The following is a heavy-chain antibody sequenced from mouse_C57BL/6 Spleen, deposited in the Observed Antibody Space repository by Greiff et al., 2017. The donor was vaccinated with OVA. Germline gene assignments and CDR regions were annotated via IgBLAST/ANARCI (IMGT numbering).Heavy chain of an antibody. D-gene: IGHD1-1*01. CDR3: ASNIYYYGSSYVSYAMDY. Sequence: EVQLVESGGGLVKPGGSLKLSCAASGFTFSDYGMHWVRQAPEKGLEWVAYISSGSSTIYYADTVKGRFTISRDNAKNTLFLQMTSLRSEDTAMYYCASNIYYYGSSYVSYAMDYWGQGTSVTVSS. V-gene: IGHV5-17*01. J-gene: IGHJ4*01. CDR2: ISSGSSTI. CDR1: GFTFSDYG.